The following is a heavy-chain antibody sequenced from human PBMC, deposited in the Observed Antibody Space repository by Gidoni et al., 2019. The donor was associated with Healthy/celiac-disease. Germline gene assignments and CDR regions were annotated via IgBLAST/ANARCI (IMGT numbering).Heavy chain of an antibody. CDR2: IIPIFGTA. D-gene: IGHD3-22*01. CDR3: ARDLGYYDSSGYRKTWYFDL. J-gene: IGHJ2*01. Sequence: QVQLVQSGAEVKKPGSSVKVSCKASGGTFSSYAISWVRQAPGQGLEWMGGIIPIFGTANYAQKFQGRVTITADESTSTAYMELSSLRSEDTAVYYCARDLGYYDSSGYRKTWYFDLWGRGTLVTVSS. CDR1: GGTFSSYA. V-gene: IGHV1-69*01.